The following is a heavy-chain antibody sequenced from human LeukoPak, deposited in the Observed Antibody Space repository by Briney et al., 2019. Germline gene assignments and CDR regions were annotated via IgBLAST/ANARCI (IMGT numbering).Heavy chain of an antibody. CDR2: ISSSGSTI. V-gene: IGHV3-11*04. CDR3: ARVGRGYSGYDLYYYYYYMDV. J-gene: IGHJ6*03. CDR1: GFTFSDYY. Sequence: GGSLRLSCAASGFTFSDYYMSWIRQAPGKGLEWGSYISSSGSTIYYADSVKGRFTISRDNAKNSLYLQMNSLRAEDTAVYYCARVGRGYSGYDLYYYYYYMDVWGKGTTVTVSS. D-gene: IGHD5-12*01.